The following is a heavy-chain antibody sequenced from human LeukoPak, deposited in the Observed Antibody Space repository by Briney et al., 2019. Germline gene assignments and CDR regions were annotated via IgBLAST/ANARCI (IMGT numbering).Heavy chain of an antibody. J-gene: IGHJ4*02. CDR3: ARDAPGNTALDY. V-gene: IGHV3-74*01. CDR1: GFAFISYW. Sequence: GGSLRLSCAASGFAFISYWMHWVRQAPGKGLVWVSRINGYGSSTDFADSVKGRFTISRDNAKNTLYLQMNSLRAEDTAVYYCARDAPGNTALDYWGQGTLVTVSS. CDR2: INGYGSST. D-gene: IGHD5-18*01.